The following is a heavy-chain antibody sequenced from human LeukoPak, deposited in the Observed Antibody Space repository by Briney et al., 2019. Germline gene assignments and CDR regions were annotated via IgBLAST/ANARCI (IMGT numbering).Heavy chain of an antibody. V-gene: IGHV3-23*01. CDR2: ISGSGDNT. Sequence: GGSLRLSCAASGFTFSSYAMSWVPQVPEEGLEWGSVISGSGDNTYYADSVRGRFTISRHNSKNTLFLKMNTLRAEDTAVYYCAKDGGLWVSAHWGDSWGRGTLVTVSS. J-gene: IGHJ4*02. D-gene: IGHD7-27*01. CDR1: GFTFSSYA. CDR3: AKDGGLWVSAHWGDS.